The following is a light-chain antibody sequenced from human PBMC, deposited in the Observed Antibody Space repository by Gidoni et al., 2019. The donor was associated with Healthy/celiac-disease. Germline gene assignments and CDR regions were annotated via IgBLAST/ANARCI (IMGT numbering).Light chain of an antibody. V-gene: IGKV1-5*01. CDR1: QSISSW. CDR2: DAP. J-gene: IGKJ1*01. Sequence: DIQMTKSPSTRSASVGDRVTTTCRASQSISSWLDWYQQKPGKAPKLLIYDAPSLESGVPSRFSGSCSGTEFTLTISILQPDYFATYYCQQYNSYPWTFGQGTKVEIK. CDR3: QQYNSYPWT.